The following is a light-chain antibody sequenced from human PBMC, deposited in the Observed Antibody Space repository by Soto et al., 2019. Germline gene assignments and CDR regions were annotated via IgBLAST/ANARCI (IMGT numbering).Light chain of an antibody. J-gene: IGKJ4*01. Sequence: TVLTQSPATLSLSPGERATLSCKASQSIGNSLGWFQQKPGQAPRLLIDDAFNRATGIPARFTGSGSGSDFTLTSSSLDPVDFGVDYCRQGYNWPLPFGGGTKVDIK. CDR3: RQGYNWPLP. V-gene: IGKV3-11*01. CDR1: QSIGNS. CDR2: DAF.